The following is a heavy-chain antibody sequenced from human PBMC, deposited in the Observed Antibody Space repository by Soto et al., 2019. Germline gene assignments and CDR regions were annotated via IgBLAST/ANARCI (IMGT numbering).Heavy chain of an antibody. Sequence: GGSLRLSFAASGFILSNFGMHWVRQAPGKGLEWVAVIWYDGSNEYYADSVKGRFTISKDNSKNTLYLQMNSLRAEDTAVYYCARDDIPGRAVATYGMDVWGQGTTVTVSS. V-gene: IGHV3-33*01. CDR2: IWYDGSNE. CDR3: ARDDIPGRAVATYGMDV. D-gene: IGHD6-19*01. CDR1: GFILSNFG. J-gene: IGHJ6*02.